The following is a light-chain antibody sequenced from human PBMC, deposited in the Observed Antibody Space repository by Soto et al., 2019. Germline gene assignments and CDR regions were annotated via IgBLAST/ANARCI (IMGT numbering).Light chain of an antibody. CDR1: QSVSSN. CDR3: QQYNNHWT. CDR2: GAS. Sequence: EIVMTQSPATLSVSPGERATLSCRASQSVSSNLAWYQQKPGQAPRLLIYGASTRATGIPARFSGSGSGTEFTLNISSLQSEDFAVYYCQQYNNHWTFGQGTKVEIQ. J-gene: IGKJ1*01. V-gene: IGKV3-15*01.